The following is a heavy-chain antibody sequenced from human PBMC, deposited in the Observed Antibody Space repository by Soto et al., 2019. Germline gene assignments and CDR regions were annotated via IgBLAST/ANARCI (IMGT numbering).Heavy chain of an antibody. Sequence: SETLSLTCTVSGGSVSSDDYFWSWLRQSPGKRLEWIAYIYYSGSTNYNPSLKSRATISVDTSKSQVSLTLTSMTAADAALYYCARSPNYYYYGFDVWGQGTAVTVSS. CDR3: ARSPNYYYYGFDV. V-gene: IGHV4-61*08. CDR2: IYYSGST. CDR1: GGSVSSDDYF. J-gene: IGHJ6*02. D-gene: IGHD3-10*01.